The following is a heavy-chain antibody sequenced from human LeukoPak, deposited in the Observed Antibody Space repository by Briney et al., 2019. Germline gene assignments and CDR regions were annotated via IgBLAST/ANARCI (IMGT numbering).Heavy chain of an antibody. J-gene: IGHJ4*02. CDR2: IYPGDSDT. D-gene: IGHD2-15*01. CDR1: GYSFSSYW. CDR3: ARLMEIRGSAFDI. V-gene: IGHV5-51*01. Sequence: GESLKISCKGSGYSFSSYWIGWVRQMPGKGLEWMGIIYPGDSDTRYSPSFQGQVTISADKSISTAYLQWSSLKASDTAMYYCARLMEIRGSAFDIWGQGTLVTVSS.